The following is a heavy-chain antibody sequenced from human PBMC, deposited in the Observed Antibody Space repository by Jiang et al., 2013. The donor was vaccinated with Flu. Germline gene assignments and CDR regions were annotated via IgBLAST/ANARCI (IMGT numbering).Heavy chain of an antibody. CDR1: GYSFTSHW. Sequence: GAEVKKPGESLKISCRGSGYSFTSHWIDWVRQMPGKGLEWMGIIYPGDSDTRYSPSFQGQVTISADKSISTAYLQWSSLKASDTAMYYCARHNGVNRITMVRGVIITGGNFDYWGQGTLVTVSS. J-gene: IGHJ4*02. V-gene: IGHV5-51*01. D-gene: IGHD3-10*01. CDR3: ARHNGVNRITMVRGVIITGGNFDY. CDR2: IYPGDSDT.